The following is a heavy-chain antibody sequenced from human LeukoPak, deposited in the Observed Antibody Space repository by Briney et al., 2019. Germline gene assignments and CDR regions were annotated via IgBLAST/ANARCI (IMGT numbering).Heavy chain of an antibody. J-gene: IGHJ3*02. V-gene: IGHV3-11*01. CDR3: ARDRDITMIGWGAFVI. CDR1: GFTFSDYY. CDR2: ISSSGSTI. D-gene: IGHD3-22*01. Sequence: GGSLRLSCAASGFTFSDYYMSWIRQAPGKGLEWVSYISSSGSTIYYADSVKGRFTISRDNAKNSLYLQMNSLRAEDTAVYYCARDRDITMIGWGAFVIWGQGTMVTVSS.